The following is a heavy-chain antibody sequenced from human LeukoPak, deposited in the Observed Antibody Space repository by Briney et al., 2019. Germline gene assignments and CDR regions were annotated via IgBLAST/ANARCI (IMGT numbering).Heavy chain of an antibody. Sequence: ASVKVSCKASGYTFTGYYMHWVRQAPGQGLEWMGWMNPNSGNTGYAQKFQGRVTITRNTSISTACMELSSLRSEDTAVYYCARGLDTAMVKGNDYWGQGTLVTVSS. CDR2: MNPNSGNT. J-gene: IGHJ4*02. CDR3: ARGLDTAMVKGNDY. V-gene: IGHV1-8*03. D-gene: IGHD5-18*01. CDR1: GYTFTGYY.